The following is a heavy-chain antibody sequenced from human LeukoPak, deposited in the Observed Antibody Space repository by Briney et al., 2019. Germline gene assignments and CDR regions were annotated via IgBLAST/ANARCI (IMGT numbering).Heavy chain of an antibody. CDR1: GYSFASDW. CDR3: ARRHGTSPSGWYFEY. CDR2: IYPGDSNT. D-gene: IGHD2-15*01. V-gene: IGHV5-51*01. Sequence: GESLKISCKGSGYSFASDWIAWVRQMPGKGLEWMGIIYPGDSNTIYSPSFQGQVTISADKSISTAYLQWTSLKASDTAMYYCARRHGTSPSGWYFEYWGQGTLVTVSS. J-gene: IGHJ4*02.